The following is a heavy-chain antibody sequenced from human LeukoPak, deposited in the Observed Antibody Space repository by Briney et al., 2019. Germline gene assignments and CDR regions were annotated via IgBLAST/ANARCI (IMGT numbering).Heavy chain of an antibody. J-gene: IGHJ6*02. Sequence: SQTLSLTCTVSGGSISSGGYYWSWIRQHPGKGLEWIGYIYYSGSTYYNPSLKSQVTISVDTSKYQFSLKLNSVTAADTAVYYCASGGEYDILTGYRPIAYYHYGMDVWGQGTTVTVSS. CDR3: ASGGEYDILTGYRPIAYYHYGMDV. V-gene: IGHV4-31*01. CDR2: IYYSGST. CDR1: GGSISSGGYY. D-gene: IGHD3-9*01.